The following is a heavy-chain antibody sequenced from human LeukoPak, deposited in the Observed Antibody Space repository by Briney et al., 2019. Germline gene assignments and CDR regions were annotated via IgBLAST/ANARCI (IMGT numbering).Heavy chain of an antibody. CDR3: ARHYDSTGYYFDY. V-gene: IGHV4-59*01. J-gene: IGHJ4*02. CDR1: GGSISSYY. D-gene: IGHD3-22*01. Sequence: SETLSLTCTVSGGSISSYYWSWIRQPPGKGLEWIGYIYYSGSTNYNPSLESRVTISVDTSNNQFSLKLSSVTAADTAVYYCARHYDSTGYYFDYWGQGTLVTVSS. CDR2: IYYSGST.